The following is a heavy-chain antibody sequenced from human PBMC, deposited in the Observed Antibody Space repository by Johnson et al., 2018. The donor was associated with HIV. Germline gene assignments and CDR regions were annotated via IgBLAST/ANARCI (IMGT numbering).Heavy chain of an antibody. D-gene: IGHD3-22*01. CDR2: IKSKADGGTT. V-gene: IGHV3-15*01. Sequence: VQLVESGGGLVKPGGYLRLSCAASGFTFTNAWMSWVRQAPGKGLEWVGRIKSKADGGTTDYAAPVKGRFTISRDDSKNTQYLQMNSLKTEDTAVYYCTTDWVDYYDSSAPGTFDAFDIWGQGTMVTVSS. CDR3: TTDWVDYYDSSAPGTFDAFDI. J-gene: IGHJ3*02. CDR1: GFTFTNAW.